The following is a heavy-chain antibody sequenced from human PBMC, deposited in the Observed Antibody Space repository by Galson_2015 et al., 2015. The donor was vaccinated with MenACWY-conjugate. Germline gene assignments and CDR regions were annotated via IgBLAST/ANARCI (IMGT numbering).Heavy chain of an antibody. Sequence: SLRLSCAASGFTLSNARMNWVRQAPGKGLEWVGRIRSNSDGETIDYAAPEKGRCTISRDDSKNTLYLQMSRLRTEDTAVYYCTTDLRDRWLRYANRPSWGQGTLVTVSS. J-gene: IGHJ4*02. D-gene: IGHD5-24*01. CDR1: GFTLSNAR. CDR3: TTDLRDRWLRYANRPS. V-gene: IGHV3-15*07. CDR2: IRSNSDGETI.